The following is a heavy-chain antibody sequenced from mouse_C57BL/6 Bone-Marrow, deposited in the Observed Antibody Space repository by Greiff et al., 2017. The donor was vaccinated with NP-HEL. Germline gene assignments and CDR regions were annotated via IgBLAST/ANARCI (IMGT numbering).Heavy chain of an antibody. V-gene: IGHV1-61*01. CDR3: ARSDYGSSLTGTS. CDR2: IYPSDSET. CDR1: GYTFTSYW. J-gene: IGHJ2*01. Sequence: QVQLQQPGAELVRPGSSVKLSCKASGYTFTSYWMDWVKQRPGQGLEWIGNIYPSDSETHYNQKFKDKATLTVDKSSSTAYMQLSSLTSEDSAVYYCARSDYGSSLTGTSWGQGTTLTVSS. D-gene: IGHD1-1*01.